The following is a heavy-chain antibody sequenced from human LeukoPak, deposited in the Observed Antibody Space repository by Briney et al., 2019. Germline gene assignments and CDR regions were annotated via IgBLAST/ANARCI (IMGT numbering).Heavy chain of an antibody. Sequence: PSETLSLTCAVYGGSFSGYYWSWIRQPPGKGLEWIGEINHSGSTNYNPSLKSRVTISVDTSKNQFSLKLSSVTAADTAVYYCARGRSGGRYYYYYMDVWGKGTTVTVSS. J-gene: IGHJ6*03. CDR3: ARGRSGGRYYYYYMDV. V-gene: IGHV4-34*01. D-gene: IGHD6-25*01. CDR1: GGSFSGYY. CDR2: INHSGST.